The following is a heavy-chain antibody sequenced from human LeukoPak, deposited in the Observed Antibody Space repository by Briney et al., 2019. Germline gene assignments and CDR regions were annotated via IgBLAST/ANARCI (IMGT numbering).Heavy chain of an antibody. Sequence: WGSLRLSCAASGFTFSDYYMSWIRQAPGKGLEWLSYISKNGKTIYYADSVKGRFTISRDNAKKSVYLQMNSLRAEDTAVYYCATTGLLGDIPWGQGTLVTVSS. CDR2: ISKNGKTI. V-gene: IGHV3-11*01. CDR1: GFTFSDYY. CDR3: ATTGLLGDIP. D-gene: IGHD2-21*01. J-gene: IGHJ5*02.